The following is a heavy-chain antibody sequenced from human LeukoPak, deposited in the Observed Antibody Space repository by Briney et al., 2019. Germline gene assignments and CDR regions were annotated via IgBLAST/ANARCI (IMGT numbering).Heavy chain of an antibody. Sequence: PGGSLRLSCAPSGFSVGSYEMNWVRQAPGKGLEWLSNIGPGDRTLHNADAVQGRFTISRDNAKNSVYLQMKSLRAEDTGVYYCAREGITGHSGYDAFDIWGQGTVVTVSS. J-gene: IGHJ3*02. V-gene: IGHV3-48*03. CDR3: AREGITGHSGYDAFDI. CDR1: GFSVGSYE. D-gene: IGHD5-12*01. CDR2: IGPGDRTL.